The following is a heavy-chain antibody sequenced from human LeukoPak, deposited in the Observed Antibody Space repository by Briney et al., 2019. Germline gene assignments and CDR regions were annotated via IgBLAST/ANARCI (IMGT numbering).Heavy chain of an antibody. CDR3: AKAPVTTCRGAYCYPFDY. D-gene: IGHD2-21*01. V-gene: IGHV3-23*01. CDR1: GFTLSSYA. J-gene: IGHJ4*02. Sequence: GGSLRLSCAASGFTLSSYAVSWVRQAPGKGLEWVSAISDSGNTYHADSVKGRFTISRDSSKNTLFLQMNRLRPEDAAVYYCAKAPVTTCRGAYCYPFDYWGQGTLVTVSS. CDR2: ISDSGNT.